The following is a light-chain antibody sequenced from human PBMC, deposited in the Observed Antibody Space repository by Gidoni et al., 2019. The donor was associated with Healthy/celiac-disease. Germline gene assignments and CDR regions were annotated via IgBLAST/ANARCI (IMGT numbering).Light chain of an antibody. CDR1: SRDVGGYNY. Sequence: QSALTQPAPVAGSPGQSITISCTGTSRDVGGYNYFSWYQQHPGKAPKLMIYEVSNRPSGVSNRFSGSKSGNTASLTISVLQAEDEADYYCSSYTSSSTQVFGTGTKVTVL. J-gene: IGLJ1*01. CDR3: SSYTSSSTQV. CDR2: EVS. V-gene: IGLV2-14*01.